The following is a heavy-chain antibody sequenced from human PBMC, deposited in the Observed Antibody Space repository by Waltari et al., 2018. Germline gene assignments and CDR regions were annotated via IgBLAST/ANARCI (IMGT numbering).Heavy chain of an antibody. CDR2: CYHSGGT. CDR1: GYSISSGYY. J-gene: IGHJ1*01. Sequence: QVQLQESGPGLVKPSETLSLTCAVSGYSISSGYYWGWIRQPPGKGLEWIGGCYHSGGTYYSPSLNGRDTQAVDTAKNHFSLNLSSVAAADPAVYYCARRAMVATVAYFQHWGRGTLVTVSS. D-gene: IGHD2-15*01. V-gene: IGHV4-38-2*01. CDR3: ARRAMVATVAYFQH.